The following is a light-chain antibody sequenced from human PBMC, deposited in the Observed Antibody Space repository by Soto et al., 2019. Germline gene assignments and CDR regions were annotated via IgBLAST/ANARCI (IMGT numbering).Light chain of an antibody. CDR2: KAS. J-gene: IGKJ2*01. Sequence: DIQLTQSPSTLSASVGDRITITCRASQSIGFWLAWYQQKPGKAPKSLIFKASNLDHGVPSRFSGSGSGTQFTLSISSLQSDDFATYYCHQFNSYTFGQGTKLEVK. V-gene: IGKV1-5*03. CDR3: HQFNSYT. CDR1: QSIGFW.